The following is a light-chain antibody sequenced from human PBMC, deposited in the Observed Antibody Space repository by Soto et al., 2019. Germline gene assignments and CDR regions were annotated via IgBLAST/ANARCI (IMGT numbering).Light chain of an antibody. CDR2: EVS. CDR3: SSYTSGSTLV. Sequence: QSALTQPASVSGSPGQSITISCTGTTSDVGGYNYVSWYQHHPDKAPKLMIYEVSNRPSGVSNRFSGSKSGNTASLTISGLQTAYEADYYCSSYTSGSTLVFGTGTKVTVL. CDR1: TSDVGGYNY. J-gene: IGLJ1*01. V-gene: IGLV2-14*01.